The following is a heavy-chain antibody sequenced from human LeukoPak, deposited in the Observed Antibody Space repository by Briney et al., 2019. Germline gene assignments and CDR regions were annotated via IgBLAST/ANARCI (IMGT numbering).Heavy chain of an antibody. CDR1: GFTFSSYS. CDR2: ISSSSSTI. D-gene: IGHD2-2*02. V-gene: IGHV3-48*04. J-gene: IGHJ6*02. Sequence: GGSLRLSCAASGFTFSSYSMNWVRQAPGKGLEWVSYISSSSSTIYYADSVKGRFTISRDNAKNSLYLQMNSLRTEDTAVYYCARDRCSSTSCYKLDYYGMDVWGQGTTVTVSS. CDR3: ARDRCSSTSCYKLDYYGMDV.